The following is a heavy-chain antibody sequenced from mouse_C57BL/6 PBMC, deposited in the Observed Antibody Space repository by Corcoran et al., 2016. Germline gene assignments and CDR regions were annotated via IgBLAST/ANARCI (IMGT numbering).Heavy chain of an antibody. CDR2: INPNSGPT. CDR3: ASGGYCLIMDY. J-gene: IGHJ4*01. Sequence: EFQLQQSGPELVKPGASVKISCKASGYSFTDYNMNWVKQSNGKSLEWIGVINPNSGPTSYNQKFKGKATWTVDQSSSTAYRQPNSLTSEDSAVDYCASGGYCLIMDYWGQGTSGTAAS. V-gene: IGHV1-39*01. D-gene: IGHD3-1*01. CDR1: GYSFTDYN.